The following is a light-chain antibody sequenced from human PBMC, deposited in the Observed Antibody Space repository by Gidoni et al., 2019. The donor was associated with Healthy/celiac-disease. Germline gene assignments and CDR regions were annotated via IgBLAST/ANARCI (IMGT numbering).Light chain of an antibody. CDR3: QQYYSTPPPLT. Sequence: DIVMTQSPDSLAVSRGERATINCKSSQSVLYSSNNKNYLAWYQQKPGQPPKLLIYWASTRESGVPDRFSGSGSGTDFTLTISSLQAEDVAVYYCQQYYSTPPPLTFGGGTKLEIK. CDR1: QSVLYSSNNKNY. V-gene: IGKV4-1*01. CDR2: WAS. J-gene: IGKJ4*01.